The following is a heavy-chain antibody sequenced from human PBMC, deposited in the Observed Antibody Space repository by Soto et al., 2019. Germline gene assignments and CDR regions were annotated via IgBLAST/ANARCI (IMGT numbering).Heavy chain of an antibody. Sequence: GASVKVSCKASGYTFTSYGISWVRQAPGQGLEWMGWISAYNGNTNYAQKLQGRVTMTTDTSTSTTYMELRSLRSDDTAVYYCARDYYGSGSSITFDYWGQGTLVTVSS. CDR3: ARDYYGSGSSITFDY. CDR1: GYTFTSYG. V-gene: IGHV1-18*04. CDR2: ISAYNGNT. D-gene: IGHD3-10*01. J-gene: IGHJ4*02.